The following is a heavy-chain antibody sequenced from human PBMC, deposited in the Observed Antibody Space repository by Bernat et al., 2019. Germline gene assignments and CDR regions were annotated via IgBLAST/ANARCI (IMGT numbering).Heavy chain of an antibody. CDR1: GFTFSSYW. J-gene: IGHJ6*02. CDR2: INSDGSST. V-gene: IGHV3-74*01. D-gene: IGHD3-3*01. CDR3: ARAYAQTYYDCWSAWDGMDV. Sequence: EVQLVESGGGLVQPGGSLRLSCAASGFTFSSYWMHWVRQAPGKGLVWVSRINSDGSSTSYADSVKGRFTIYRDNAKNTLYLQMNSLRAEDTAVYYCARAYAQTYYDCWSAWDGMDVWGQGTTVTVSS.